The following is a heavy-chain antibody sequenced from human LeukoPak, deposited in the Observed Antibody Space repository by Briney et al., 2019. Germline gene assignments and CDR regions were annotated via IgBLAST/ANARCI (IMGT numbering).Heavy chain of an antibody. CDR2: ISGSGDST. J-gene: IGHJ3*02. Sequence: GGSLRLSCAASGFTFSSYAMSWVRQAPGKGLEWVSAISGSGDSTFYADSVKGRFTISRDNSKNTLYLQMNSLRAEDTAIYYCAKDRGLYDILTGYDDAFDIWGQGTMVTVSS. V-gene: IGHV3-23*01. CDR3: AKDRGLYDILTGYDDAFDI. CDR1: GFTFSSYA. D-gene: IGHD3-9*01.